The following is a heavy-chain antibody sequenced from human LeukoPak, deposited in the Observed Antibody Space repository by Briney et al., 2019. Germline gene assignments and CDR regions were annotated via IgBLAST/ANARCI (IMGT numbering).Heavy chain of an antibody. CDR2: VYYHGGT. CDR3: ARRVGTRDWYFDL. CDR1: GGSFSSGSYY. J-gene: IGHJ2*01. V-gene: IGHV4-61*01. Sequence: SETLSPTCTVSGGSFSSGSYYWSWIRQPPGKGLEWIGYVYYHGGTNYNPSLKSRVTISVDTSKNQFSLKLTSVTAADTAVYYCARRVGTRDWYFDLWGRGTLVTVSS. D-gene: IGHD1-14*01.